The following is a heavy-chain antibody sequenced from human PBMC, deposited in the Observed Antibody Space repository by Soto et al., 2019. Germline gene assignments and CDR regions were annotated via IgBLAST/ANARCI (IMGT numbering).Heavy chain of an antibody. J-gene: IGHJ4*02. V-gene: IGHV3-30-3*01. CDR1: GFTFSRYA. CDR3: ARSRNGAVPDSINF. D-gene: IGHD2-8*01. Sequence: GGSLRLSCAASGFTFSRYAMHWVRQAPGEGLEWVAVISRDGSSKYYGDSVKGRFTVSRDNSNNTLYLSMTSLRPDDTAVFSCARSRNGAVPDSINFWGQGTLVTVSS. CDR2: ISRDGSSK.